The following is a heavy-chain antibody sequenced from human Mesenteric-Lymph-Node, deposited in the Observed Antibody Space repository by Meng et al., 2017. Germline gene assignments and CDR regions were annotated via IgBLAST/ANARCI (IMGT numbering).Heavy chain of an antibody. J-gene: IGHJ4*02. CDR1: GFTFSSYE. CDR3: ARDRYCSSTSCYTSWLGINY. D-gene: IGHD2-2*02. CDR2: ISSSGSTI. Sequence: GGSLRLSCAASGFTFSSYEMNWVRQAPGKGLEWVSYISSSGSTIYYADSVKGRFTISRDNAKNSLYLQMNSLRAEDTAVYDCARDRYCSSTSCYTSWLGINYWGQGTLVTVSS. V-gene: IGHV3-48*03.